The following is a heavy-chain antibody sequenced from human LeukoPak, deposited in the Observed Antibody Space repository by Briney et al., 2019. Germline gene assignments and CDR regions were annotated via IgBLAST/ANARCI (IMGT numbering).Heavy chain of an antibody. CDR3: ARQLRDAFDI. CDR1: GLSFSDYY. J-gene: IGHJ3*02. Sequence: GGSLRLSCAASGLSFSDYYMSWIRQAPGKGLEWVLYISSSSRYTNYADSVKGRFTVSRDNAKKSLYLQMNSLRAEDTAVYYCARQLRDAFDIWGQGTMVTVSS. CDR2: ISSSSRYT. V-gene: IGHV3-11*03.